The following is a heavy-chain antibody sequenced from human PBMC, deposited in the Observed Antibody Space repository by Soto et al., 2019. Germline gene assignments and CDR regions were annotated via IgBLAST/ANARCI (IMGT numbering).Heavy chain of an antibody. CDR2: IYYTGNT. J-gene: IGHJ5*02. Sequence: SSETLSLTCTVSGGSISSGGYYWSWNRPHPGKGLECIGHIYYTGNTNYNPSLKSRVTISVDTSTNRFSLRLRSVSAADTAVYYCARAQSFEFHTWSAPWGQGTLVTVSS. V-gene: IGHV4-61*08. D-gene: IGHD3-10*01. CDR1: GGSISSGGYY. CDR3: ARAQSFEFHTWSAP.